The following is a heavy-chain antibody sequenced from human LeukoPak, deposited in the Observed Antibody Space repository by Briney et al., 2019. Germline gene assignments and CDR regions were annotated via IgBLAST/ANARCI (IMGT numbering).Heavy chain of an antibody. J-gene: IGHJ6*02. CDR1: GYSISSGYY. CDR3: ARDHCSSTSCYVYYYYGMDV. CDR2: IYHSGST. V-gene: IGHV4-38-2*02. Sequence: PSETLSLTCTVSGYSISSGYYWGWIRQPPGKGLEWIGSIYHSGSTYYNPSLKSRVTISVDTSKNQFSLKLSSVTAADTAVYYCARDHCSSTSCYVYYYYGMDVWGQGTTVTVSS. D-gene: IGHD2-2*01.